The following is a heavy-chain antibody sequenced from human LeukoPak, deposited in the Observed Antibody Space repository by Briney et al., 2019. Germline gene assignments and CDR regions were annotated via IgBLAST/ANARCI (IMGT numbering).Heavy chain of an antibody. CDR1: GGSISSSSYY. CDR2: ICYSGST. CDR3: ASIEGRYGKGNY. D-gene: IGHD4-17*01. V-gene: IGHV4-39*01. J-gene: IGHJ4*02. Sequence: NPSETLSLTCTVSGGSISSSSYYWGWIRQPPGKGLEWIGSICYSGSTYYNPSLKSRVTISVDTSKNQFSLKLSSVTAADTAVYYCASIEGRYGKGNYWGQGTLVTVSS.